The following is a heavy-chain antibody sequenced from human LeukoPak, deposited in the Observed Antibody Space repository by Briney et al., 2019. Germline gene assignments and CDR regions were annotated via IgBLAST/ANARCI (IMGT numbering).Heavy chain of an antibody. CDR2: INPNSGGT. CDR1: GYTFTGYY. Sequence: ASVKVSCKASGYTFTGYYMHWVRQAPGQGLEWMGWINPNSGGTNYAQKFQGRVTMTRDTSISTAYMELSRLRSDDTAVYYCARDLGSGSYYKLLSYGMDVWGQGTTVTVSS. CDR3: ARDLGSGSYYKLLSYGMDV. D-gene: IGHD3-10*01. J-gene: IGHJ6*02. V-gene: IGHV1-2*02.